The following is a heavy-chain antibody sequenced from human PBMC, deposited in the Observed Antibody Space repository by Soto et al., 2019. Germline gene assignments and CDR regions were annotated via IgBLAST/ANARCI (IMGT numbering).Heavy chain of an antibody. J-gene: IGHJ6*02. Sequence: SETLSLTCTVSAGSIISISYYWGWIRQPPGKGLEWIGSIYYSGSTYYNPSLKSRVTISVDTSKNQFSLKLSSVTAADTAVYYCYGSGRLYYYYYYGMDVWGQGTTVT. V-gene: IGHV4-39*01. CDR1: AGSIISISYY. CDR2: IYYSGST. D-gene: IGHD3-10*01. CDR3: YGSGRLYYYYYYGMDV.